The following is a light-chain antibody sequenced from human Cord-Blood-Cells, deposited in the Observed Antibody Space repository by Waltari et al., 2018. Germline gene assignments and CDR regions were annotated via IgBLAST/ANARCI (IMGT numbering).Light chain of an antibody. Sequence: SYELTQPSSVSVSPGQTARITCSGDVLAKKYARWFQQKPGQAPVLVIYKDSERPSGIPDRCSGSSSGTTVTLTISGAQVEDEADYYCYSAADNNRVFGGGTKLTVL. V-gene: IGLV3-27*01. J-gene: IGLJ3*02. CDR3: YSAADNNRV. CDR2: KDS. CDR1: VLAKKY.